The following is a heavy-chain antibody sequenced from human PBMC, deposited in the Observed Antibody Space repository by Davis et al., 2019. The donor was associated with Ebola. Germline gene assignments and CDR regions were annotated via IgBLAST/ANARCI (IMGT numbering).Heavy chain of an antibody. CDR2: IYHTGST. CDR3: ATLAGPGF. CDR1: GGSISSYY. D-gene: IGHD3-10*01. J-gene: IGHJ4*01. V-gene: IGHV4-59*04. Sequence: SETLSLTCTVSGGSISSYYWSWIRQPPGKGLEWIGSIYHTGSTYYSPSLKSRVTISIDTSKNQFSLTLNSVTAADTAVYYCATLAGPGFWGHGTLVTVSS.